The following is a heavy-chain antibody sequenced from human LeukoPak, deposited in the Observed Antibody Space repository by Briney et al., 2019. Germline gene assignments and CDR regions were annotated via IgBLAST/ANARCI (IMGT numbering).Heavy chain of an antibody. CDR1: GYTFTSNY. V-gene: IGHV1-46*01. CDR3: AADNQQITV. D-gene: IGHD5-24*01. CDR2: ISPSGGST. Sequence: ASVKVSCKAFGYTFTSNYMHWVRQAPGQGPEWMGVISPSGGSTTYAQKFQERVTITRDMSTSTAYMELTGLRSEDTAVYYCAADNQQITVWGQGTLVTVSS. J-gene: IGHJ4*02.